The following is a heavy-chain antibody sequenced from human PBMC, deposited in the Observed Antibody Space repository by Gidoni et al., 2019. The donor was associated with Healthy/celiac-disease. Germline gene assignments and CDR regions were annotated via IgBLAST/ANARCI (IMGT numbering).Heavy chain of an antibody. D-gene: IGHD5-18*01. J-gene: IGHJ6*02. CDR2: TRNKANSYTT. Sequence: EVQLVESGGGLVQPGGSLRRSCAASGFTCSDHYMDWVRQAPGKGLEWGGRTRNKANSYTTDYAASVKGSFTISRDDSKHSLYLHLNSLKTEDTAVYYCARVIQLWWRHGMDVWGQGTTVTVSS. V-gene: IGHV3-72*01. CDR3: ARVIQLWWRHGMDV. CDR1: GFTCSDHY.